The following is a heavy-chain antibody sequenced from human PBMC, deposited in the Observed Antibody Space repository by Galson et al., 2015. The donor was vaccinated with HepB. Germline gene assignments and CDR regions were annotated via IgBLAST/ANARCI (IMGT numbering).Heavy chain of an antibody. D-gene: IGHD3-9*01. CDR3: ARIRSSETGGPSYDILTGYSLGYGMDV. J-gene: IGHJ6*02. CDR2: ISAYNGNT. V-gene: IGHV1-18*04. CDR1: GYTFTSYG. Sequence: SVKVSCKASGYTFTSYGISWVRQAPGQGLEWMGWISAYNGNTNYAQKLQGRVTMTTDTSTSTAYMELRSLRSDDTAVYYCARIRSSETGGPSYDILTGYSLGYGMDVWGQGTTVTVSS.